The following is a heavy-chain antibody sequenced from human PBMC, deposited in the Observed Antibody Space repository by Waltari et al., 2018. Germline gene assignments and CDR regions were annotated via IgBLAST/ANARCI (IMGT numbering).Heavy chain of an antibody. CDR3: ARTPDTALAEYYFDY. D-gene: IGHD5-18*01. Sequence: QVQLQESGPGLVKPSETLSLTCTVSGYSISSGYLWGGIRQPPGKGLEWIGRISYSGTTYYNPSLKSRFTISVDTSKNQFSLKLSSVTAADTAVYYCARTPDTALAEYYFDYWGQGALVTVSS. J-gene: IGHJ4*02. CDR2: ISYSGTT. CDR1: GYSISSGYL. V-gene: IGHV4-38-2*02.